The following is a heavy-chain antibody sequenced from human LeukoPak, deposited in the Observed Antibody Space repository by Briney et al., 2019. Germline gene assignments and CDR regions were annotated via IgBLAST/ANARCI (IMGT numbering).Heavy chain of an antibody. CDR3: AKESHYGSGNACDD. J-gene: IGHJ4*02. V-gene: IGHV3-11*04. Sequence: PGGSLRLSCAASGFTFSDYYMSWIRQAPGKGLEWVSQISTSGTIINYADSVKGRFTISRDNAMNSLYLQMNSLRAEDTAVHYCAKESHYGSGNACDDWGQGTLVTVSS. D-gene: IGHD3-10*01. CDR2: ISTSGTII. CDR1: GFTFSDYY.